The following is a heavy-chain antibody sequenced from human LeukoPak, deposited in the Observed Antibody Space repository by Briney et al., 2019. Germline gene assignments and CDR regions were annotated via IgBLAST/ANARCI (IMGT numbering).Heavy chain of an antibody. CDR3: AREQLSITSYGMDV. Sequence: PSGTLPLTCAVSGGSISSSNWWSWVRQPPGKGLEWIGEMHHSGSTNYNPSLKSRVTISVDKSKNQLSLKLSSVTAADTAVYYCAREQLSITSYGMDVWGQGTTVTVSS. CDR1: GGSISSSNW. V-gene: IGHV4-4*02. D-gene: IGHD3-10*01. J-gene: IGHJ6*02. CDR2: MHHSGST.